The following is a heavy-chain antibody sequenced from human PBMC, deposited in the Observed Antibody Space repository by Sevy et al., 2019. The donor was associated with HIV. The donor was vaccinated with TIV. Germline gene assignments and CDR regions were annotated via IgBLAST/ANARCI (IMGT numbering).Heavy chain of an antibody. V-gene: IGHV3-21*01. D-gene: IGHD3-10*01. CDR3: ARDRELLWFGEFDP. CDR2: ISSSSSYI. J-gene: IGHJ5*02. Sequence: GGSLTLSCAASGFTFSSYSMNWVRQAPGKGLEWVSSISSSSSYIYYADSVKGRFTISRDNAKNSLYLQMNSLRAEDTAVYYCARDRELLWFGEFDPWGQGTLVTVSS. CDR1: GFTFSSYS.